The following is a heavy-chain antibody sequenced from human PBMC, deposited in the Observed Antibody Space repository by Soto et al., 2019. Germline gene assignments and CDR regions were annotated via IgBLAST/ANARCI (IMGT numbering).Heavy chain of an antibody. D-gene: IGHD4-17*01. J-gene: IGHJ2*01. CDR3: ARGRSSYGDYINWYFDL. CDR2: MNPNSGHT. CDR1: GYTFTNYD. V-gene: IGHV1-8*01. Sequence: QVQLVQSGAEVKKPGASVKVSCKASGYTFTNYDINWVRQATGQGLEWVGWMNPNSGHTGFAQKFQGRVTMTRDTSISTAYMELSSLISEDTAVYYCARGRSSYGDYINWYFDLWGRGTLVTVSS.